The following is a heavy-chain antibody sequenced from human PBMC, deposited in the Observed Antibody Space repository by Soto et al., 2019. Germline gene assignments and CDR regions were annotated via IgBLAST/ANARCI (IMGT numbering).Heavy chain of an antibody. D-gene: IGHD1-7*01. J-gene: IGHJ5*02. CDR1: GYSFANYW. Sequence: PGESLKISCKGSGYSFANYWIGWVRQMPGKGLEWMGIIYPADSDTRYSPSFQGQVSTSVDKSISTAYLQWSSLKASDTAMYYCARQYNWNYNWFDPWGQGTLVTVSS. CDR2: IYPADSDT. V-gene: IGHV5-51*01. CDR3: ARQYNWNYNWFDP.